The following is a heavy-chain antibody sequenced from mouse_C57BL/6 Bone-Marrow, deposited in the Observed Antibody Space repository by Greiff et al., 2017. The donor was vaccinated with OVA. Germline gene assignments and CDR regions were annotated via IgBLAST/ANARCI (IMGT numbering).Heavy chain of an antibody. J-gene: IGHJ1*03. CDR2: ISDGGSYT. CDR3: ARGYYRPYWYFDV. CDR1: GFTFSSYA. V-gene: IGHV5-4*03. Sequence: EVKVVESGGGLVKPGGSLKLSCAASGFTFSSYAMSWVRQTPEKRLEWVATISDGGSYTYYPDNVKGRFPISRDNAKNNLYLQLSHLKSEDTAMYYGARGYYRPYWYFDVWGTGTTVTVSS. D-gene: IGHD2-14*01.